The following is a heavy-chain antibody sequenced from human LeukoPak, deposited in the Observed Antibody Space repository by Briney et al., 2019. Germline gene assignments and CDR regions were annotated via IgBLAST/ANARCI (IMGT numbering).Heavy chain of an antibody. V-gene: IGHV4-34*01. Sequence: SETLSLTCAVYGGSFSGYYWSWIRQPPGKGLEWIGEINHSGSTNYNPSLKSRVTISVDTSKNQFPLKLSSVTAADTAVYYCARGLSRYGSGSYYRYWGQGTLVTVSS. CDR3: ARGLSRYGSGSYYRY. J-gene: IGHJ4*02. CDR2: INHSGST. D-gene: IGHD3-10*01. CDR1: GGSFSGYY.